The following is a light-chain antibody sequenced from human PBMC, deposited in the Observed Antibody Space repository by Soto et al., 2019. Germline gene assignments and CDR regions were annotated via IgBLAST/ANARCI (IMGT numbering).Light chain of an antibody. CDR2: AAS. CDR1: ESVSGK. CDR3: QQYHNWPPIT. V-gene: IGKV3-15*01. Sequence: EIVMTQSPVTLSVSPGERLTLSCRASESVSGKLAWYQQKPGQAPRLLVYAASTRATGIPARFSGSGSGTEFTLTISSLQSEDFGVYYCQQYHNWPPITFGQGTRLEIK. J-gene: IGKJ5*01.